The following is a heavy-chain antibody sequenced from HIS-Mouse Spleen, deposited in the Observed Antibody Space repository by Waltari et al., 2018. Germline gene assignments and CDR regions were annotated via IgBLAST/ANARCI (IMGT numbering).Heavy chain of an antibody. D-gene: IGHD2-2*01. CDR2: IYYSGST. CDR3: ARSDIVVVPAAMTTPPWFDP. J-gene: IGHJ5*02. V-gene: IGHV4-59*01. CDR1: GGSISSYY. Sequence: QVQLQESGPGLVKPSETLSLTCTVSGGSISSYYWSWIRQPPGKGLEWIGYIYYSGSTNYNPSPKSRVTISVDTSKNQFSLKLSSVTAADTAVYYCARSDIVVVPAAMTTPPWFDPWGQGTLVTVSS.